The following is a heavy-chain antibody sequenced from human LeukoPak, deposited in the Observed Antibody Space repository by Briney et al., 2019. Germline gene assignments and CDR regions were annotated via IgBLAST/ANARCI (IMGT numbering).Heavy chain of an antibody. D-gene: IGHD3-22*01. Sequence: GGSLRLSCAASGFTFSSYSMNWVRQAPGKGLGWVSSISSSSSYIYYADSVKGQFTISRDNAKNSLYLQMNSLRAEDTAVYYCARDRDYYDSSGYYYGWGQGTLVTVSS. CDR1: GFTFSSYS. CDR3: ARDRDYYDSSGYYYG. CDR2: ISSSSSYI. J-gene: IGHJ4*02. V-gene: IGHV3-21*01.